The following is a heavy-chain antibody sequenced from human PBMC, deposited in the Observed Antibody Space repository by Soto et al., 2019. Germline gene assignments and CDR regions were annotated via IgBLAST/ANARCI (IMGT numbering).Heavy chain of an antibody. J-gene: IGHJ6*02. Sequence: ASVKVSCKASGYTFTGYYMHWVRQAPGQGLEWMGWINPNSGGTNYAQKFQGWVTVTRDTSISTAYMELSRLRSDDTAVYYCARDLKQVLRYFDWSPYYGMDVWGQGTTVTVS. V-gene: IGHV1-2*04. D-gene: IGHD3-9*01. CDR2: INPNSGGT. CDR1: GYTFTGYY. CDR3: ARDLKQVLRYFDWSPYYGMDV.